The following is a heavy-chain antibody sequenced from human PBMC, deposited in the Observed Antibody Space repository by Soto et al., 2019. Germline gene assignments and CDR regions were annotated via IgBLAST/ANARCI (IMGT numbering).Heavy chain of an antibody. J-gene: IGHJ4*02. CDR2: ISSSSSTI. D-gene: IGHD3-16*02. V-gene: IGHV3-48*02. CDR3: ARVSGLYYDYVWGSYRYLDY. CDR1: GFTFSSYS. Sequence: EVQLVESGGGLVQPGGSLRLSCAASGFTFSSYSMNWVRQAPGKGLEWVSYISSSSSTIYYADSVKGRFTIYRDNAKNSLYLQMNSLRDEDTAVYYCARVSGLYYDYVWGSYRYLDYWGQGTLVTVSS.